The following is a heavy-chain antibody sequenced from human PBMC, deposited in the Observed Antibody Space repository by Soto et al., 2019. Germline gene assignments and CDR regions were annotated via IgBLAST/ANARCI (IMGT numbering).Heavy chain of an antibody. J-gene: IGHJ4*02. V-gene: IGHV4-31*03. D-gene: IGHD3-16*02. CDR3: ARTWGRRLGELSLPFDY. CDR2: IYYSGST. CDR1: GGSISSGGYY. Sequence: QVQLQESGPGLVKPSQTLSLTCTVSGGSISSGGYYWSWIRQHPGKGLEWIGYIYYSGSTYYNPSLKSRVTISVDTSKNQFSLKLSSVTAADTAVYYCARTWGRRLGELSLPFDYWGQGTLVTVSS.